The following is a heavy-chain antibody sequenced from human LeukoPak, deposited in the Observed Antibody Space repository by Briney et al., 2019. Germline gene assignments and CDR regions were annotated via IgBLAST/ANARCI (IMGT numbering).Heavy chain of an antibody. CDR2: ISGSGGSK. D-gene: IGHD3-10*01. V-gene: IGHV3-23*01. J-gene: IGHJ4*02. CDR1: GFTFSSYA. CDR3: ARPTTPITMVRGVIMSY. Sequence: GGSLRLSCAASGFTFSSYAMSWVRQAPGKGLEWVSAISGSGGSKYYADSVKGRFTISRDNSKNTLYLQMNSLRAEDTAVYYCARPTTPITMVRGVIMSYWGQGTLVTVSS.